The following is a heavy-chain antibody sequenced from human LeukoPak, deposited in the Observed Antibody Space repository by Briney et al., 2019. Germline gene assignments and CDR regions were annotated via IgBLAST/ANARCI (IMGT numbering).Heavy chain of an antibody. CDR2: INAGNGNT. D-gene: IGHD6-13*01. V-gene: IGHV1-3*03. CDR1: GYTFTSYD. Sequence: ASVKVSCKASGYTFTSYDINWVRQASGQGLEWMGWINAGNGNTKYSQEFQGRVTITRDTSASTAYMELSSLRSEDMAVYYCARYHRWYAFDYWGQGTLVTVSS. J-gene: IGHJ4*02. CDR3: ARYHRWYAFDY.